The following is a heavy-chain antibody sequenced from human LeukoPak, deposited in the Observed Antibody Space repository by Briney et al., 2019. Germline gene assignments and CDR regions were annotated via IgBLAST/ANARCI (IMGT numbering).Heavy chain of an antibody. D-gene: IGHD3-22*01. J-gene: IGHJ4*02. CDR2: INPNSGGT. Sequence: ASVKVSCKASGYTFTSYYMHWVRQAPGQGLEWMGWINPNSGGTNYAQKFQGRVTMTRDTSISTAYVELSRLRSDDTAVYYCARDREYYDSSGYYGDWGQGTLVTVSS. CDR3: ARDREYYDSSGYYGD. V-gene: IGHV1-2*02. CDR1: GYTFTSYY.